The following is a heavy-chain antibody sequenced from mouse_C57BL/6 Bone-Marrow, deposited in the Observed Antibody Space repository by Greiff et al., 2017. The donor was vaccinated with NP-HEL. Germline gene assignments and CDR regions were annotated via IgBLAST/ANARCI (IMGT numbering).Heavy chain of an antibody. CDR3: AQLTVTFFAY. CDR2: IGPANGTT. D-gene: IGHD4-1*01. V-gene: IGHV14-3*01. J-gene: IGHJ3*01. Sequence: EVQLVESVAELVKPGASVKFSCTASGFTIKNTCMHWVRQRPEQGLEWIGWIGPANGTTKYAPTFQGKATITADKSSNTAYLQLSSLTSEDTAIYYCAQLTVTFFAYWGQGTLVTVSA. CDR1: GFTIKNTC.